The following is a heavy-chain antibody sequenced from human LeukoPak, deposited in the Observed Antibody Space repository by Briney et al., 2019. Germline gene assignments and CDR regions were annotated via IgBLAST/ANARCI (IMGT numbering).Heavy chain of an antibody. CDR1: GGTFSSYA. CDR3: ARGEATVTTFECTFDI. J-gene: IGHJ3*02. CDR2: IIPILGIA. V-gene: IGHV1-69*04. D-gene: IGHD4-17*01. Sequence: GASVKVSCKASGGTFSSYAISWVRQAPGQGLEWMGRIIPILGIANYAQKFQGRVTITADKSTSTAYMELSSLRSEDTAVYYCARGEATVTTFECTFDIWGQGTMVTVS.